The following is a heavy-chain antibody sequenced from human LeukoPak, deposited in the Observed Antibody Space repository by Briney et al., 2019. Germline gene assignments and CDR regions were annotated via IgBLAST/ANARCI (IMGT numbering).Heavy chain of an antibody. CDR1: GFTFSSYE. D-gene: IGHD3-10*01. CDR3: ARSPGVLLWFGGYYFDY. V-gene: IGHV3-48*03. Sequence: GGSLRLSCAASGFTFSSYEMNWVRQAPGKGLEWVSYISSSGSTIYYADSVKGRFTISRDNAKNSLYLQMNSLRAEDTAVYYYARSPGVLLWFGGYYFDYWGQGTLVTVSS. CDR2: ISSSGSTI. J-gene: IGHJ4*02.